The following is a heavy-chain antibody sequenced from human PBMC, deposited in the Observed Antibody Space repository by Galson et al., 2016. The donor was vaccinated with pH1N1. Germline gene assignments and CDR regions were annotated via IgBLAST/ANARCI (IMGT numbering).Heavy chain of an antibody. Sequence: LSLTCTVSGGSIIGYYCNWIRQPAGKGLDWIGRIYSSGSTYYNPSLKSRVTMSLDTSKNQFSLRLNSVTAADTAIYYCATYNTSSARFFDLWGRGTLVTVSS. D-gene: IGHD1-14*01. J-gene: IGHJ2*01. V-gene: IGHV4-4*07. CDR1: GGSIIGYY. CDR2: IYSSGST. CDR3: ATYNTSSARFFDL.